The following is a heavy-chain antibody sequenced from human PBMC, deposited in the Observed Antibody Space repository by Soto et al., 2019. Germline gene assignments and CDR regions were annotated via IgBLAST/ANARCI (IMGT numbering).Heavy chain of an antibody. V-gene: IGHV1-69*06. D-gene: IGHD2-15*01. CDR3: ARNGGYCSGGSCPTHFDY. CDR1: GGTFSSYA. Sequence: SVKVACKASGGTFSSYAISWVRQAPGQGLEWMGGIIPIFGTANYAQKFQGRVTITADKSTSTAYMELSSLRPEDTAVYYCARNGGYCSGGSCPTHFDYWGQGTLDTVSS. J-gene: IGHJ4*02. CDR2: IIPIFGTA.